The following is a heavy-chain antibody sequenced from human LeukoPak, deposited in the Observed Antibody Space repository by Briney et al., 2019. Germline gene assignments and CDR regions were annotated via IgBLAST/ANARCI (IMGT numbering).Heavy chain of an antibody. CDR3: ASVRRGFGESSKYYSYYYMDV. V-gene: IGHV4-38-2*01. Sequence: SETLSLTCSVSGYSISSGNYWGWIRLPPGKGLQWIGSIYHSGSTYYNPSLKSRVTISVDTSKNQFSLKLSAVTAADTAVYYCASVRRGFGESSKYYSYYYMDVWGNGTTVTISS. J-gene: IGHJ6*03. CDR2: IYHSGST. CDR1: GYSISSGNY. D-gene: IGHD3-10*01.